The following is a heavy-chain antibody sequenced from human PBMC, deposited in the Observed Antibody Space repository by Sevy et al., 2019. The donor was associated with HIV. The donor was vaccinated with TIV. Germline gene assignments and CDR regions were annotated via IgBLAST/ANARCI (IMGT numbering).Heavy chain of an antibody. CDR2: INHSGST. D-gene: IGHD6-19*01. Sequence: SETLSLTCAVYGGSFSGYYWSWIRQPPGKGLEWIGEINHSGSTNYNPSLKSRVTISVDTSKNQFSLKLSSVTAADTAVYYCAGGLFSGRVSSGWYRLDYWGQGTLVTVSS. J-gene: IGHJ4*02. CDR1: GGSFSGYY. V-gene: IGHV4-34*01. CDR3: AGGLFSGRVSSGWYRLDY.